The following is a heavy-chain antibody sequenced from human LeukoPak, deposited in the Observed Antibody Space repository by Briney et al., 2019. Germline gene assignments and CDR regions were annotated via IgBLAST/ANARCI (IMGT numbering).Heavy chain of an antibody. J-gene: IGHJ5*02. CDR3: ARHGGRGYSGYEDNWFDP. Sequence: GESLKISCKGSGYSFTSYWIGWVRQMPGKGLEWMGIIYPGDSDTRYSPSFQGQVTISADKSISTAYLQWSSLKASDTAMYYCARHGGRGYSGYEDNWFDPWGQGTLVTVSS. D-gene: IGHD5-12*01. CDR1: GYSFTSYW. V-gene: IGHV5-51*01. CDR2: IYPGDSDT.